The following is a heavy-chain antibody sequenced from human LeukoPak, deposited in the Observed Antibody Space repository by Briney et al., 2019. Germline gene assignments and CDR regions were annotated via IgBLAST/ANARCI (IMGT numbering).Heavy chain of an antibody. J-gene: IGHJ4*02. CDR1: GFTFSSYA. D-gene: IGHD3-16*01. CDR2: ISYDGGDK. V-gene: IGHV3-30*04. Sequence: GRSLRLSCAASGFTFSSYAMHWVRQAPGKGLEWVAVISYDGGDKYYAESMKGRITISRDNAENTLYLQMNNLRPDDTAFYFCVKEGVEYSYSYGDYWGQGTLVTVSS. CDR3: VKEGVEYSYSYGDY.